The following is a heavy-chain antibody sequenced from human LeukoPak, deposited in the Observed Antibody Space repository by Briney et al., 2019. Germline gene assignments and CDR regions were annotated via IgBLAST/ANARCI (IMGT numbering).Heavy chain of an antibody. Sequence: PSETLSLTCTVSGGSISSDYWSWIRQPPGKGLEWIGYIYTRGSNHYNPSLKSRVPISGDTPKNQFSLKLSSVTAADTAVYYCARQKAGNCFDPWGQGTPVTVSS. V-gene: IGHV4-4*09. CDR3: ARQKAGNCFDP. CDR2: IYTRGSN. D-gene: IGHD6-19*01. J-gene: IGHJ5*02. CDR1: GGSISSDY.